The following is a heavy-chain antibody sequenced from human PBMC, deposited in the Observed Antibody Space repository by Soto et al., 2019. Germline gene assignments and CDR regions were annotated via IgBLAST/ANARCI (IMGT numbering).Heavy chain of an antibody. CDR3: AKEKQPCTDTTCYSGPFDS. Sequence: PGGSLRLSCAASGFSFNTYNMNWVRQAPGKGLGWLSYITSKGSTRKYADSVEGRFTVSRDNAKNSLYLQLNSLTDDDTAVYYCAKEKQPCTDTTCYSGPFDSWGQGTLVTVSS. J-gene: IGHJ4*01. V-gene: IGHV3-48*02. CDR2: ITSKGSTR. D-gene: IGHD2-15*01. CDR1: GFSFNTYN.